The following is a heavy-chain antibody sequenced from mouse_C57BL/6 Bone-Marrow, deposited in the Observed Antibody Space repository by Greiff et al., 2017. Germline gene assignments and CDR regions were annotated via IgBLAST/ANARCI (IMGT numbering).Heavy chain of an antibody. V-gene: IGHV1-72*01. Sequence: QVQLQQPGAGLVKPGASVKLSCTASGYTFTSYWMPWVKQRPGRGLVWIGRIDPNSGGTKYNEKFKSQGTLTVDKPSSKGYMQLSRLTSEDSAIYYCARDITPVVGAMDYWGQGTSVTVSS. CDR3: ARDITPVVGAMDY. CDR2: IDPNSGGT. J-gene: IGHJ4*01. CDR1: GYTFTSYW. D-gene: IGHD1-1*01.